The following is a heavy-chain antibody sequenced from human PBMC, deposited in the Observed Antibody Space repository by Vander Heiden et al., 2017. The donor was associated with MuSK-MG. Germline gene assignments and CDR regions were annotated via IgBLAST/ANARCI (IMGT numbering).Heavy chain of an antibody. D-gene: IGHD6-6*01. CDR2: INQDGSVK. CDR1: GFTFRNYW. Sequence: DVQLVESGGGFVQPGGSLKLSCAASGFTFRNYWMSWVRQVPGKGLEWVANINQDGSVKYYVDSVKGRFVVSRDNAKDSLYLQINSLRAEDMGFYYCARIGYSSSSMDYWGQGTLVTVSS. J-gene: IGHJ4*01. V-gene: IGHV3-7*01. CDR3: ARIGYSSSSMDY.